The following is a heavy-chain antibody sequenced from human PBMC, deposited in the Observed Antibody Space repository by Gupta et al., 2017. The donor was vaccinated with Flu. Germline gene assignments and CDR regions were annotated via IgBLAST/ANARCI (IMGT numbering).Heavy chain of an antibody. Sequence: TISRDNAKNSLYLQMNSLRAEDTALYYCANSPDYTSPYFDYWGQGTLVTVSS. D-gene: IGHD4-4*01. J-gene: IGHJ4*02. V-gene: IGHV3-9*01. CDR3: ANSPDYTSPYFDY.